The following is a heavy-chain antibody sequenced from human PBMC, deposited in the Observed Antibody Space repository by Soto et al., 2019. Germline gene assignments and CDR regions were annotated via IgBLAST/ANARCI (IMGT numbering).Heavy chain of an antibody. D-gene: IGHD3-10*01. CDR3: ARDDGTGVFDY. Sequence: PVGSLRLSCAASGFTFSSYWMSWVRQAPGKGLEWVANIKQDGSEKYYVDSVKGRFTISRDNAKNSLYLQMNSLRAEDTAVYYCARDDGTGVFDYWGQGTLVTVSS. V-gene: IGHV3-7*01. J-gene: IGHJ4*02. CDR1: GFTFSSYW. CDR2: IKQDGSEK.